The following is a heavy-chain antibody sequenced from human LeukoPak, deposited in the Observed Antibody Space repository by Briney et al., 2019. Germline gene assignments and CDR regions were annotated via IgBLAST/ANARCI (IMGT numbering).Heavy chain of an antibody. CDR1: GGSISSGSYY. J-gene: IGHJ4*02. CDR2: IYTSGST. Sequence: SQTLSLTCTVSGGSISSGSYYWSWIRQPAGKGLEWIGRIYTSGSTNYNPSLKSRVTISVDTSKNQFSLKLSSVTAADSAVYSCARDRKYYYDSSGYNNYYFDYWGQGTLVTVSS. V-gene: IGHV4-61*02. D-gene: IGHD3-22*01. CDR3: ARDRKYYYDSSGYNNYYFDY.